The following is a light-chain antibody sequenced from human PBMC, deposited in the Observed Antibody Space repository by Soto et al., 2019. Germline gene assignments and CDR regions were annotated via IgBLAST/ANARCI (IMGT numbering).Light chain of an antibody. J-gene: IGKJ4*01. V-gene: IGKV1-5*01. CDR3: QQYNSYSLT. CDR1: QSISSW. CDR2: DAS. Sequence: DIQMTQSPSTLSASVGDRVTITCRASQSISSWLAWYQQKPGKAPKLLIYDASSLESGVPSRFSGSGSGTEFTLTISSLQPDEFATYYCQQYNSYSLTFGVGTKVEIK.